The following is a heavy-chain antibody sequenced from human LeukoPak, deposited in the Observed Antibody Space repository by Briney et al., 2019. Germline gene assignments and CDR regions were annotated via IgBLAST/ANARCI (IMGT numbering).Heavy chain of an antibody. CDR3: ARGVYRSSGWPHDY. D-gene: IGHD6-19*01. V-gene: IGHV3-48*02. CDR1: GFTFSSYS. Sequence: GGSLRLSCAASGFTFSSYSMNWVRQAPGKGLEWVSYISSSSSNIYYADSVKGRFTISRDNAKNSLYLQMNSLRDEDTAVYYCARGVYRSSGWPHDYWGQGTLVTVSS. J-gene: IGHJ4*02. CDR2: ISSSSSNI.